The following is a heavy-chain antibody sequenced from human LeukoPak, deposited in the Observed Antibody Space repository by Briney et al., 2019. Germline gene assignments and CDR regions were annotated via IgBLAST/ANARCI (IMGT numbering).Heavy chain of an antibody. D-gene: IGHD4-17*01. J-gene: IGHJ4*02. CDR2: IRSKAYGGTT. CDR1: GFTFGDYA. CDR3: TKNLRRLDY. V-gene: IGHV3-49*04. Sequence: PGGSLRLSCTASGFTFGDYAMSWVRQAPGKGLEWVGFIRSKAYGGTTEYAASVKGRFTISRDDSKSIAYLQMNSLKTEDTAVYYCTKNLRRLDYWGQRTLVTVSS.